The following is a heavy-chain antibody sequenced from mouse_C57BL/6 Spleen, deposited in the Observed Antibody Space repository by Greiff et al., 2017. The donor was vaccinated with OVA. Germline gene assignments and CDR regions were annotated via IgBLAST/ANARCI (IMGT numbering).Heavy chain of an antibody. CDR1: GFTFSDFY. CDR2: SRNKANDYTT. V-gene: IGHV7-1*01. Sequence: EVNLVESGGGLVQSGRSLILSCATSGFTFSDFYMEWVRQAPGKGLEWIAASRNKANDYTTEYSASVKGRFIVSRDTSQSILYLQMNALRAEDTAIYYCARDASWDFHWYFDVWGTGTTVTVSS. D-gene: IGHD4-1*01. J-gene: IGHJ1*03. CDR3: ARDASWDFHWYFDV.